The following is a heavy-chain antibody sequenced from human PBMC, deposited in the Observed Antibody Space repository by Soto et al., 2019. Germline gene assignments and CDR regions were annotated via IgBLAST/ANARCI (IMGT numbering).Heavy chain of an antibody. Sequence: QVQLQESGPGLVKPSETLSLMCTVSGGSITNYYWSWIRQSPAKGLEWIGYISDSGGTKYNPSLKSRVSISVDTSKSQFSLKLTSVTAADTAVYYCARERVGHSAMDVWGQGTTVTVSS. D-gene: IGHD1-26*01. CDR1: GGSITNYY. CDR3: ARERVGHSAMDV. V-gene: IGHV4-59*01. CDR2: ISDSGGT. J-gene: IGHJ6*02.